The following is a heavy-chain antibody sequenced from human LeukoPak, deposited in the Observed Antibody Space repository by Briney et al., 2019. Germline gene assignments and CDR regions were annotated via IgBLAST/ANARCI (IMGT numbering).Heavy chain of an antibody. CDR2: IYYSGST. V-gene: IGHV4-39*01. CDR1: GGSISSSSYY. CDR3: ARHYDFWSGYYTFGDYYGMDV. Sequence: SETLSLTCTVSGGSISSSSYYWGWIRQPPGKGLEWIGSIYYSGSTYYNPSLKSRVTISVDTSKNQFSLKLSSVTAADTAVYYCARHYDFWSGYYTFGDYYGMDVWGQGTTVTVSS. D-gene: IGHD3-3*01. J-gene: IGHJ6*02.